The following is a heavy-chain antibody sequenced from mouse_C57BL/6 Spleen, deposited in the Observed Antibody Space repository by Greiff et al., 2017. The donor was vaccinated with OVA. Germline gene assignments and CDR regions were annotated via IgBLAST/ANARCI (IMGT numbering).Heavy chain of an antibody. CDR1: GYTFTSYW. Sequence: QVHVKQPGAELVKPGASVKVSCKASGYTFTSYWMHWVKQRPGQGLEWIGRIHPSDSDTNYNQKFKGKATLTGDKSSSTAYMQLNSLTSEYSAVYYCARDYYYGSSSDYWGQGTTLTVSS. CDR2: IHPSDSDT. D-gene: IGHD1-1*01. V-gene: IGHV1-74*01. J-gene: IGHJ2*01. CDR3: ARDYYYGSSSDY.